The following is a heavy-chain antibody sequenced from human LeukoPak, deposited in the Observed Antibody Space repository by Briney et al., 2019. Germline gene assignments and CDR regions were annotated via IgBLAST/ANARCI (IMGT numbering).Heavy chain of an antibody. V-gene: IGHV4-34*01. CDR3: ARAYGSGSPIDY. CDR2: INHSGST. J-gene: IGHJ4*02. D-gene: IGHD3-10*01. Sequence: SETLSLTCAVYGGSFSGYYWSWICQPPGKGLEWIGEINHSGSTNYNPSLKSRVTISVDTSKNQFSLKLSSVTAADTAVYYCARAYGSGSPIDYWGQGTLVTVSS. CDR1: GGSFSGYY.